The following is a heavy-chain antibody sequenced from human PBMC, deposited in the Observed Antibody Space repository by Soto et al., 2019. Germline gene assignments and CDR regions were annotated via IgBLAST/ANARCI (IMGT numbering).Heavy chain of an antibody. J-gene: IGHJ5*02. CDR2: ISYSGST. V-gene: IGHV4-59*01. CDR3: ARDLKEYCSDGKCNWFDP. D-gene: IGHD2-15*01. Sequence: SETLSLTCTVSGASIATYYWSWIRQPPGKGLEWIGYISYSGSTDYNPSLKSRVTISFDASKNQISLQVRSATAADAAVYYCARDLKEYCSDGKCNWFDPWGQGTLVTVSS. CDR1: GASIATYY.